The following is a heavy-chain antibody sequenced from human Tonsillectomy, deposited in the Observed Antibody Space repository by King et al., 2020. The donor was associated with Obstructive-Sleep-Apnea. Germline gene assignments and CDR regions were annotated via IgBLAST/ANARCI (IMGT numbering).Heavy chain of an antibody. V-gene: IGHV4-31*03. J-gene: IGHJ3*02. CDR2: ISYSGST. Sequence: VQLQESGPGLVKPSQTLSLTCTVSGGSISSVGYYWSWIRQHPGKGLEWIGYISYSGSTYYNPSLKSRVTISVDTSKNQFSLKMSSVTAADTAVYYCARGAMTLGAFDIWGQGTMVTVSS. CDR1: GGSISSVGYY. D-gene: IGHD2-2*01. CDR3: ARGAMTLGAFDI.